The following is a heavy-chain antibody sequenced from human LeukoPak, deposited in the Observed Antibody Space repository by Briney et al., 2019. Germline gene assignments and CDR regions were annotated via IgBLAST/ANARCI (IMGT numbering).Heavy chain of an antibody. CDR1: GDSINSLDL. Sequence: SGTLSLTCTVSGDSINSLDLWSWVRQPPGKGLEWIGEMYLSGTTHSNPSVKSRVTISIDKSKNQFFLNLSSVTAADTAVYYCAGLVGRYSSGLYYYYFDYWGQGTLVTASS. D-gene: IGHD3-22*01. CDR2: MYLSGTT. V-gene: IGHV4-4*02. CDR3: AGLVGRYSSGLYYYYFDY. J-gene: IGHJ4*02.